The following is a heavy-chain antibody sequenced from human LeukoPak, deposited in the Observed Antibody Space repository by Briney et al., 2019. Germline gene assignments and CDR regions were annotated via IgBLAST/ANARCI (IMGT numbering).Heavy chain of an antibody. CDR1: GYSISSGYY. V-gene: IGHV4-38-2*02. Sequence: SETLSLTCTASGYSISSGYYWGWIRQPPGKGLEWIGSIYHSGSTYYNPSLKSRVTISVDTSKNQFSLKLSSVTAADTAVYYCASGITIFGVVISPTGYWGQGTLVTVSS. CDR3: ASGITIFGVVISPTGY. D-gene: IGHD3-3*01. J-gene: IGHJ4*02. CDR2: IYHSGST.